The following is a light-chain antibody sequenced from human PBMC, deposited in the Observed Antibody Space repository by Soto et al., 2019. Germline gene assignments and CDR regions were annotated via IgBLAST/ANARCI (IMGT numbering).Light chain of an antibody. V-gene: IGKV3-20*01. CDR1: QSVGSGY. Sequence: IVLTQSPGTLSLSPGERATLSCRASQSVGSGYLAWYQQKPGQAPRLLIYGASIRATGIPDRFTGSGSGTHFTLTFSRLEPEDFALYYCQQYTTSPFTFGPGTKVDVK. J-gene: IGKJ3*01. CDR2: GAS. CDR3: QQYTTSPFT.